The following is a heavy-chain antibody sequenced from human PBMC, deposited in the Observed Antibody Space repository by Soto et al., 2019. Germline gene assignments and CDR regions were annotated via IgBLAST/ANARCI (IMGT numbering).Heavy chain of an antibody. D-gene: IGHD3-10*01. V-gene: IGHV1-8*01. Sequence: ASVKVSCKASGYTFTSYDINWVRQATGQGLEWMGWMNPNSGNTGYAQKFQGRVTMTRNTSISTAYMELSSLRSEDTAVYYCAKTVRGVADYYYYYLDVWGKGTTVNVSS. CDR2: MNPNSGNT. CDR3: AKTVRGVADYYYYYLDV. J-gene: IGHJ6*03. CDR1: GYTFTSYD.